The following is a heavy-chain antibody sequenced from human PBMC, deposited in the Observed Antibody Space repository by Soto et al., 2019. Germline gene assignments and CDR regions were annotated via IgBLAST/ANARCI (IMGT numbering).Heavy chain of an antibody. D-gene: IGHD2-15*01. Sequence: ASVKVSCKASRYTLKSYAIHWVRQAPGQRLEWMGWINAGNGNTKYSQKFQGRVTITRDTSASTAYMELSSLRSEDTAVYYCARDLGGWPDYWGQGTLVTVSS. CDR1: RYTLKSYA. CDR3: ARDLGGWPDY. J-gene: IGHJ4*02. CDR2: INAGNGNT. V-gene: IGHV1-3*01.